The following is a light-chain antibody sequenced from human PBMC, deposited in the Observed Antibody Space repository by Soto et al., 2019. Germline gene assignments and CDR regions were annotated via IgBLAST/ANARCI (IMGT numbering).Light chain of an antibody. CDR2: GAS. V-gene: IGKV3-15*01. CDR1: QSVDSH. J-gene: IGKJ1*01. CDR3: QQYNNWWT. Sequence: EILMTQSPATLSVSPGERATLSCRASQSVDSHLAWYQQKPGQAPRLLIYGASTRATGISARFSGSGSGTEFTLTISSLQSEDFGVYYCQQYNNWWTFGQGTKVEI.